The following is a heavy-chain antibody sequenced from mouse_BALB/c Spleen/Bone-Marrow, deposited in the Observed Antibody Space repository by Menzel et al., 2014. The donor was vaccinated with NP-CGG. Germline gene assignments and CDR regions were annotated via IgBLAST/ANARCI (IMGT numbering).Heavy chain of an antibody. CDR3: ARWYRDPHFAMDY. D-gene: IGHD2-14*01. J-gene: IGHJ4*01. V-gene: IGHV1-80*01. CDR1: GYAFSSYW. Sequence: LVESGAELVRPGSSVKISCKASGYAFSSYWMNWVKQRPGQGLEWIGQIYPGDGDTNYNGNFKDKATLTVDRSSSTAFMQLSSLTSEDSAVYFCARWYRDPHFAMDYWGPGTPVTVSS. CDR2: IYPGDGDT.